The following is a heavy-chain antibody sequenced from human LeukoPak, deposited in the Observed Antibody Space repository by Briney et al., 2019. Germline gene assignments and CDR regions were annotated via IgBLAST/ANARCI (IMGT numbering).Heavy chain of an antibody. CDR1: GFTFSRHW. CDR3: ARGWYGDYVDY. V-gene: IGHV3-74*01. Sequence: PGGSLRLSCAASGFTFSRHWMHWVRQAPGKGLVWVSRINSDGSSTNYADSVKGRFTISRDNAKNTLYLQMNSLRAEDTAVYYCARGWYGDYVDYWGQGTLVTVSS. D-gene: IGHD6-13*01. CDR2: INSDGSST. J-gene: IGHJ4*02.